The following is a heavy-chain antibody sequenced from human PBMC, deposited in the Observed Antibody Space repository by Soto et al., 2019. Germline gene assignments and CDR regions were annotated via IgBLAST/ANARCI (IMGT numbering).Heavy chain of an antibody. CDR3: ASFLPESRRYFDS. CDR1: GGSISSYY. Sequence: SETLSLTCTVSGGSISSYYWSWIRQPPGKGLEWIGYIYYSGSTNYNPSLKSRVTISEDTSKSQFSLRLTSMTAADTAVYYCASFLPESRRYFDSWGQGILVTVSS. V-gene: IGHV4-59*08. J-gene: IGHJ4*02. CDR2: IYYSGST. D-gene: IGHD3-3*01.